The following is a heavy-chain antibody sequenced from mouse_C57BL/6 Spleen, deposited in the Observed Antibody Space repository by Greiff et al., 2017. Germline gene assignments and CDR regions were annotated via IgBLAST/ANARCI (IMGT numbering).Heavy chain of an antibody. CDR2: IHPKSGST. CDR1: GYTFTSYW. V-gene: IGHV1-64*01. J-gene: IGHJ2*01. Sequence: QVQLQQPGAELVKPGASVKLSCKASGYTFTSYWLHWVKQRPGQGLEWIGMIHPKSGSTNYNEKFKRKATLTVDKSSSTAYMQLSCLTSEDSAVYYCARSVLRAYYFDYWGQGTTLTVSS. CDR3: ARSVLRAYYFDY. D-gene: IGHD1-1*01.